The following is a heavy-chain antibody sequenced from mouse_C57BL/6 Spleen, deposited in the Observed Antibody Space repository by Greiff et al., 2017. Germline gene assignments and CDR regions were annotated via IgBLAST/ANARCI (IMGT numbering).Heavy chain of an antibody. CDR1: GYAFSSSW. Sequence: VMLVESGPELVKPGASVKISCKASGYAFSSSWMNWVKQRPGKGLEWIGRIYPGDGDTNYNGKFKGKATLTADKSSSTAYMQLSSLTSEDSAVYFCAREDYGSRRGGYFDVWGTGTTVTVSS. J-gene: IGHJ1*03. D-gene: IGHD1-1*01. CDR2: IYPGDGDT. CDR3: AREDYGSRRGGYFDV. V-gene: IGHV1-82*01.